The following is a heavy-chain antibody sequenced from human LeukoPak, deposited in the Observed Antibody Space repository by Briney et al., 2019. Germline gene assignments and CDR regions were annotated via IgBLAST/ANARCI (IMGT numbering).Heavy chain of an antibody. CDR3: AREILVSPRTGYYYYMDV. D-gene: IGHD1-14*01. CDR2: ISSSGSTI. Sequence: GGSLRLSCAASGFTFSSYEMNWVRQAPGKGLEGVSYISSSGSTIYYADSVKGRFTISRDNAKNSLYLQMNSLRAEDTAVYYCAREILVSPRTGYYYYMDVWGKGTTVSVSS. CDR1: GFTFSSYE. J-gene: IGHJ6*03. V-gene: IGHV3-48*03.